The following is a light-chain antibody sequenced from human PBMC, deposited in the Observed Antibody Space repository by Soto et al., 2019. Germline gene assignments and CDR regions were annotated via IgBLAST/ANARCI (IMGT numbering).Light chain of an antibody. CDR1: QSVTSTY. CDR3: QQRSYWPPLT. J-gene: IGKJ4*01. CDR2: GAS. V-gene: IGKV3D-20*02. Sequence: EIVLTQSPGTLSLSPGERATLSCRASQSVTSTYLAWYQQKPGQAPRLLIYGASSRATGIPDRFSGSGSGPDFTLTISSLEPEDFAVYYCQQRSYWPPLTFGGGTKVEIK.